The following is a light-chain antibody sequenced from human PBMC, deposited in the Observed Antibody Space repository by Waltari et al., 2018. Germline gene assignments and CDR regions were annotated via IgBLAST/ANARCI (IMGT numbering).Light chain of an antibody. CDR3: AAWDDSLSGRV. V-gene: IGLV1-47*01. CDR1: SSNIGSNY. CDR2: TSD. Sequence: QSVLTQPPSASGTPGQRVTISCSGSSSNIGSNYVYWYQQLPGTAPKLLIYTSDQRPSGVPDRFSGSKSGTSASLAISGLRSEEEADYYCAAWDDSLSGRVFGGGTKLTVL. J-gene: IGLJ3*02.